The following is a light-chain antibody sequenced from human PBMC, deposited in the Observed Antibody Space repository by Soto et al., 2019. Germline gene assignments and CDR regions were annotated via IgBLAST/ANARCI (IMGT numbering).Light chain of an antibody. CDR3: QQYGGSPLT. J-gene: IGKJ4*01. CDR2: GAS. V-gene: IGKV3-20*01. CDR1: QSVSSY. Sequence: EIVLTQSPASLTFSPGERFTLSGRASQSVSSYLAWYQQKPGQAPRLLFYGASSRATGIPDRFSGSGSGTDFTLTITRLEPEDFAMYYCQQYGGSPLTFGGGTKVDIK.